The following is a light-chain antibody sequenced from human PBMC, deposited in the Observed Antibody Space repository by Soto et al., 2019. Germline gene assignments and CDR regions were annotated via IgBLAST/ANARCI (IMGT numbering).Light chain of an antibody. V-gene: IGLV3-21*01. CDR3: QVWDSSSDHVV. CDR2: YDA. Sequence: SYELTQPRSLSVAPGKTARITCGGDNIGNKNVQWYQQKSGQAPVLVIYYDADRPSGIPERFDGSNSGNTATLTISRVEGEDEADYYCQVWDSSSDHVVFGGGTKLTVL. CDR1: NIGNKN. J-gene: IGLJ2*01.